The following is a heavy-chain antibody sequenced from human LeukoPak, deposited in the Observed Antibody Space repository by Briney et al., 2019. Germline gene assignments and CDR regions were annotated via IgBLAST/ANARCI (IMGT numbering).Heavy chain of an antibody. Sequence: GGSLRLSCAASGFTFSSYAMSWVRQAPGKGLEWVSTISVSGGSTYYADSVKGRFTISRDNSKNTLYLQMNSLRAEDTAVYYCATDYYVVRGVINGTDAFDIWGQGTMVTVSS. CDR1: GFTFSSYA. CDR3: ATDYYVVRGVINGTDAFDI. J-gene: IGHJ3*02. V-gene: IGHV3-23*01. CDR2: ISVSGGST. D-gene: IGHD3-10*01.